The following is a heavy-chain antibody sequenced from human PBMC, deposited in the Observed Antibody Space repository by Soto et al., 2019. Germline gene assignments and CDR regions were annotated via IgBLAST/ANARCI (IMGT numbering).Heavy chain of an antibody. Sequence: GGSMRLSCAASGFTFSSYAMSWARQAPGKGLEWVSAISGSGGSTYYANFVKGRFTISRDNSKNMLYLQMISLRAEDTAVYYFSKDRRGSRSCYDAIDIWGQGTMVTVSS. J-gene: IGHJ3*02. CDR2: ISGSGGST. D-gene: IGHD1-26*01. V-gene: IGHV3-23*01. CDR1: GFTFSSYA. CDR3: SKDRRGSRSCYDAIDI.